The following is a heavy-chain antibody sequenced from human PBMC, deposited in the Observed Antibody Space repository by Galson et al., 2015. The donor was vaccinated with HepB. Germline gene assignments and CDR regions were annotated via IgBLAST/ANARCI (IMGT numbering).Heavy chain of an antibody. V-gene: IGHV1-2*02. J-gene: IGHJ6*02. D-gene: IGHD1-1*01. CDR2: INPNSGGT. CDR3: ARGGRTEYYYYYGMDV. Sequence: SVKVSCKASGYTFTGYYMHWVRQAPGQGLEWMGWINPNSGGTNYAQKFQGRVTMTRDTSISTAYMELSRLRSDDTAVYYCARGGRTEYYYYYGMDVWGQGTTVTVSS. CDR1: GYTFTGYY.